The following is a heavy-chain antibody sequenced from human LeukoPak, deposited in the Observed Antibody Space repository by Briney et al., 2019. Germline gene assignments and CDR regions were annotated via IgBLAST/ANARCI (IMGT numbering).Heavy chain of an antibody. CDR1: GDSVSSSRDY. J-gene: IGHJ4*02. CDR2: INYRGGT. D-gene: IGHD4-17*01. V-gene: IGHV4-39*07. Sequence: SETLSLTCIVSGDSVSSSRDYWVWIRQAPGKGLEWIGSINYRGGTYYNPSLESRVTVSGDTPKNQLSLKLTSMTAADTAVYYCARDSTADGDHRFDYWGQGTLVTVSS. CDR3: ARDSTADGDHRFDY.